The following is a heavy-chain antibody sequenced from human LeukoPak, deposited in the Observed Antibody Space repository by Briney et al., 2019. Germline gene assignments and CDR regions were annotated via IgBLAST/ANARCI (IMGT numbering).Heavy chain of an antibody. CDR1: EFTFTAYA. D-gene: IGHD2-2*01. Sequence: GGSLSPSVPASEFTFTAYALTGFGRAPGSGRGWFSGFSVNGGDTYYADSVKGRFTISRDNSKNTLYLQVNSLRAEDTAVYYCAKDRIVGIPPYSSTWYYFDYWGQGTLVTVSS. CDR2: FSVNGGDT. CDR3: AKDRIVGIPPYSSTWYYFDY. V-gene: IGHV3-23*01. J-gene: IGHJ4*02.